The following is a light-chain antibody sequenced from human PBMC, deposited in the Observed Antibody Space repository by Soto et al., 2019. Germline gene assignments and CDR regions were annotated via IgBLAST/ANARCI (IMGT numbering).Light chain of an antibody. V-gene: IGKV3-11*01. J-gene: IGKJ4*01. CDR2: DAS. Sequence: EIVLTQSPATLSLSPGERATLSCRASQSFSSYLAWYQQKPGQAPRLLIYDASNRATGIPARFSGSGSGTDFTLTISSLEPEDFAVYYCQQRSNVLTFGGGTKVEIK. CDR3: QQRSNVLT. CDR1: QSFSSY.